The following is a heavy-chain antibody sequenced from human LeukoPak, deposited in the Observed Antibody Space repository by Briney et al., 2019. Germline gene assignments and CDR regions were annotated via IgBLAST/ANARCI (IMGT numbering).Heavy chain of an antibody. J-gene: IGHJ5*02. CDR2: INRPGTT. CDR3: AKSEDCGSSSCYWFGP. D-gene: IGHD2-2*01. V-gene: IGHV4-34*01. CDR1: GGSFSGYY. Sequence: SETLSLTCAVYGGSFSGYYWSWIRQSPGKGLEWIGEINRPGTTKYNPSLESRVTISLDTSKNQFSLRLTSATAADTAMYYCAKSEDCGSSSCYWFGPWGQGTLVTVSS.